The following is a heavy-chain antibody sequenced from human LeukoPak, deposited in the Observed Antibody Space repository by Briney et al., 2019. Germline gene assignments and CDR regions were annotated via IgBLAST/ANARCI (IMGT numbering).Heavy chain of an antibody. CDR2: INPNSGGT. J-gene: IGHJ4*02. CDR3: ARSYLGGKGTMVDY. Sequence: ASVKVSCKASGCTFTGYYMHWVRQAPGQGLEWMGWINPNSGGTNYAQKFQGRVTMTRDTSISTAYMELSRLRSDDTAVYYCARSYLGGKGTMVDYWGQGTLVTVSS. CDR1: GCTFTGYY. D-gene: IGHD4-23*01. V-gene: IGHV1-2*02.